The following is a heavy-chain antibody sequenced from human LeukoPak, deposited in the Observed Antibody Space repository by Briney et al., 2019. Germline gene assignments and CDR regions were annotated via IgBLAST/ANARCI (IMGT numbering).Heavy chain of an antibody. CDR1: GYTFTSYY. CDR3: ARDGRRGGSYRYNWFDP. V-gene: IGHV1-46*01. Sequence: ASVKVSCKASGYTFTSYYMHWVRQAPGQGLEWMGIINPSGGSTSYAQKFQGRVTMTRDMSTSTVYMELSSLRSEDTAVYYCARDGRRGGSYRYNWFDPWGQGTLVTVSS. CDR2: INPSGGST. J-gene: IGHJ5*02. D-gene: IGHD1-26*01.